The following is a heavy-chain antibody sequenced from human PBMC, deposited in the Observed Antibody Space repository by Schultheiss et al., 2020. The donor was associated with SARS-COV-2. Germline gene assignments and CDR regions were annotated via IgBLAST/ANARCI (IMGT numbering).Heavy chain of an antibody. CDR2: INHSGST. J-gene: IGHJ4*02. CDR3: ARGLDYGGNSHFDY. CDR1: GGSFSGYY. V-gene: IGHV4-34*01. D-gene: IGHD4-23*01. Sequence: SETLSLTCAVYGGSFSGYYWSWIRQPPGKGLEWIGEINHSGSTKYNPSLKSRVTISVDTSKNQFSLKLSSVTAADTAVYYCARGLDYGGNSHFDYWGQGTLVTVSS.